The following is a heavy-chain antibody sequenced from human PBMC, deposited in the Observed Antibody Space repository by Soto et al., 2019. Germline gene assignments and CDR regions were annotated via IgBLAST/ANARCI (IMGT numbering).Heavy chain of an antibody. CDR1: GGAISSSSYY. V-gene: IGHV4-39*01. CDR2: IYYSGST. J-gene: IGHJ6*02. Sequence: SETLSLTCTVSGGAISSSSYYFFCIRQPPWKGLEWIGSIYYSGSTYYNPSLKSRVTISVDTSKNQFSLKLSSVTAADTAVYYCAMDSYYYGMDVWGQGTTVTVSS. CDR3: AMDSYYYGMDV.